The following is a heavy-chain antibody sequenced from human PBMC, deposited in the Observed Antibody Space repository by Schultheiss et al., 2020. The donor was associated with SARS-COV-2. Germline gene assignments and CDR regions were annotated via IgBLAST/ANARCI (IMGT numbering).Heavy chain of an antibody. Sequence: LRLSCAISGDSVSSNSAAWNWIRQSPSRGLEWLGRTYYRSKWYNDYAVSVKSRITINPDTSKNQFSLQLNSVTPEDTAVYYCAREEQGSMVRGVIDYWGQGTLVTVSS. CDR1: GDSVSSNSAA. D-gene: IGHD3-10*01. CDR2: TYYRSKWYN. CDR3: AREEQGSMVRGVIDY. J-gene: IGHJ4*02. V-gene: IGHV6-1*01.